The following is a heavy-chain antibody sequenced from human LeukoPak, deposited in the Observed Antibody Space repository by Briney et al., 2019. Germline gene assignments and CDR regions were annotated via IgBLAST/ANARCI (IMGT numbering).Heavy chain of an antibody. J-gene: IGHJ4*02. Sequence: GGSLRLSCSASGFTFSTYSMNWVRQAPGKGLEWVSSISSSSRYIYYADSVKGRFTISRDNAKNSLYLQMNSLRAEDTAVYYCVKGGVIVAGVSSGYYYWGQGTLVTVSS. CDR2: ISSSSRYI. D-gene: IGHD3-22*01. CDR3: VKGGVIVAGVSSGYYY. V-gene: IGHV3-21*04. CDR1: GFTFSTYS.